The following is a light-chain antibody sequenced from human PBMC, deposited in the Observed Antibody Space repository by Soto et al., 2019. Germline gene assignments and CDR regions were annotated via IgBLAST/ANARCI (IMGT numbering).Light chain of an antibody. CDR1: QSISSW. CDR3: QQYNSYWGT. J-gene: IGKJ1*01. Sequence: DIHMTQSPSTLSASVGDRVTITCRASQSISSWLAWYQQKPVKAPKLLIYKASSLESGVPSRVSGSGSGTEYTLTISSLQADDFATYYCQQYNSYWGTFGQGTKVESK. V-gene: IGKV1-5*03. CDR2: KAS.